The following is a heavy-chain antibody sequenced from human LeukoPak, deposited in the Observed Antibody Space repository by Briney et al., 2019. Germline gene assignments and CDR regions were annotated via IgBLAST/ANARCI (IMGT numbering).Heavy chain of an antibody. J-gene: IGHJ4*02. CDR3: LRDASGWFLGVQEFLF. V-gene: IGHV1-18*01. CDR2: ISGHSGDT. D-gene: IGHD6-19*01. CDR1: GYSFNTYG. Sequence: ASVQVSCKTSGYSFNTYGITWVRQAPGQGLEWMGWISGHSGDTQYARKFQGRVTLTTDSSTNTAYMDLGALKSDDTAVYYCLRDASGWFLGVQEFLFWGQGTLVIVSS.